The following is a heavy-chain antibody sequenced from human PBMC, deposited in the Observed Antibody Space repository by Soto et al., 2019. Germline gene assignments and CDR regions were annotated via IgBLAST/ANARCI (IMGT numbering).Heavy chain of an antibody. CDR2: ISSSSSTI. Sequence: PGGSLRLSCAASGFTFSSYSMNWVRQAPGKGLEWVSYISSSSSTIYYADSVKGRFTISRDNAKNSLYLQMNSLRDEDTAVYYCAGLGYCSGGSCYGLGYWGQGTLVTVSS. D-gene: IGHD2-15*01. CDR3: AGLGYCSGGSCYGLGY. CDR1: GFTFSSYS. J-gene: IGHJ4*02. V-gene: IGHV3-48*02.